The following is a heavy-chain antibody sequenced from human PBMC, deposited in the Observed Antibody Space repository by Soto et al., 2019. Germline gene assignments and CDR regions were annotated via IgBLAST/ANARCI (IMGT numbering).Heavy chain of an antibody. Sequence: ASVKVSCKASGYTFTVYYMHWVRQAPGQGLEWMGWINPNSGGTNYAQKFQGWVTMTRDTSISTAYMELSRLRSDDTAVYYCARVRVAAAASDAFDIWGQGTMVTVSS. CDR1: GYTFTVYY. D-gene: IGHD6-13*01. V-gene: IGHV1-2*04. CDR2: INPNSGGT. J-gene: IGHJ3*02. CDR3: ARVRVAAAASDAFDI.